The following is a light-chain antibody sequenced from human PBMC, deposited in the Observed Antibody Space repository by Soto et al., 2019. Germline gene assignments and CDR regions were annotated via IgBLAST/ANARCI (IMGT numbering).Light chain of an antibody. CDR3: QQYGSSPLT. CDR1: QSVSSSY. Sequence: EIVLTQSPGTLSLSPGGSATLSCRASQSVSSSYLAWYQQNPGQAPRLLIYGASSRATGIPDRFSGSGSGTDFTLTISRLEPEDFAVYYCQQYGSSPLTFGGGTKVDI. J-gene: IGKJ4*01. CDR2: GAS. V-gene: IGKV3-20*01.